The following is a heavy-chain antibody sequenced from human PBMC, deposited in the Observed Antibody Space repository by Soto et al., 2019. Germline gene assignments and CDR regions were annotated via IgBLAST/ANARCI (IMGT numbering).Heavy chain of an antibody. J-gene: IGHJ4*02. V-gene: IGHV1-2*04. CDR1: GYTFTGYY. CDR2: INPNSGGT. CDR3: ARDLFVTSRGILHY. Sequence: ASVKVSCKASGYTFTGYYMHWVRQAPGQGLEWMGWINPNSGGTNYAQKFQGWVTMTRDTSISTAYMELSRLRSDDTAVYYCARDLFVTSRGILHYWGQGTLVTVSS. D-gene: IGHD2-21*02.